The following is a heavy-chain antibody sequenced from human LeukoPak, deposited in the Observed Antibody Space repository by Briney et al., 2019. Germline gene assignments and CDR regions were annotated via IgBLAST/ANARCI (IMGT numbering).Heavy chain of an antibody. V-gene: IGHV1-2*02. D-gene: IGHD1-20*01. CDR1: GYTFTGYF. Sequence: VASVKVSCKASGYTFTGYFMHWVRQAPGQGLEWMGWINPNSGGTNYAQKFQGRVTMTRDTSITTAYMELSRLGSDDTAVYYCARGRNWNVGSNWFDPWGQGTLVTVSS. CDR2: INPNSGGT. CDR3: ARGRNWNVGSNWFDP. J-gene: IGHJ5*02.